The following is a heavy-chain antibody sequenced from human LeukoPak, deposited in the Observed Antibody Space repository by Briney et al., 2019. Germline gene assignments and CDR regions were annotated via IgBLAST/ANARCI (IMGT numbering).Heavy chain of an antibody. CDR1: GGSFSGYY. Sequence: SETLSLTCAVYGGSFSGYYWSWIRQPPGKGLGWIGEINHSGSTNYNPSLKSRVTISVDTSKNQFSLKLSSVTAADTAVYYCARARGAYYGSGSYYPSSSYFDYWGQGTLVTVSS. J-gene: IGHJ4*02. CDR3: ARARGAYYGSGSYYPSSSYFDY. D-gene: IGHD3-10*01. CDR2: INHSGST. V-gene: IGHV4-34*01.